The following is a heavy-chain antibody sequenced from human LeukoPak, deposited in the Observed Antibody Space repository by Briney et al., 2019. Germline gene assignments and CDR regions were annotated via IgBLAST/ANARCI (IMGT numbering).Heavy chain of an antibody. J-gene: IGHJ4*02. D-gene: IGHD3-10*01. CDR1: GYTFTGYY. Sequence: GASVKVSCKASGYTFTGYYMHWVRQAPGQGLEWMGWINPNSGGTNYAQKIQGRVTMTRDTSISTAYMELSRLRSDDTAVYYCARGDSLWFGELLSHFDYWGQGTLVTVSS. V-gene: IGHV1-2*02. CDR2: INPNSGGT. CDR3: ARGDSLWFGELLSHFDY.